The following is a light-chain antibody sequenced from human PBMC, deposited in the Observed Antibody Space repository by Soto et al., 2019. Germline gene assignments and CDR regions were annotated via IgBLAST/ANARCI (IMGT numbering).Light chain of an antibody. CDR2: LGS. CDR3: MQALQTPIT. CDR1: QILLHSNGYNY. J-gene: IGKJ5*01. Sequence: DIVMTQSPLSLPVTPGEPASISCRSSQILLHSNGYNYLDWYLQKPGQSPQLLIYLGSNRASGVPDRFSGSGSGTDFTLKISRVEAEDVGVYYCMQALQTPITFCQGTRLEIK. V-gene: IGKV2-28*01.